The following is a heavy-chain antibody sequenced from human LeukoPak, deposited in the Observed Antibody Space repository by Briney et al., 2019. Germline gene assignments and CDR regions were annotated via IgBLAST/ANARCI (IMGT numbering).Heavy chain of an antibody. CDR3: ALITGKRDFGH. J-gene: IGHJ4*02. V-gene: IGHV3-74*01. Sequence: GGSLRLSCAASGLTFSSYWMHWVRQAPGKGLVWVSLINSDGSRTRDAGSVKGRFTISRDNAKNTLYLQMNSLRVEDTAVYYCALITGKRDFGHWGQGTLVTVSS. CDR2: INSDGSRT. D-gene: IGHD1-1*01. CDR1: GLTFSSYW.